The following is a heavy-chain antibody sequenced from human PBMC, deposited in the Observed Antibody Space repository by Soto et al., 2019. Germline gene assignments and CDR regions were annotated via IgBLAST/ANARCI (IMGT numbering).Heavy chain of an antibody. CDR2: ISYTGSA. CDR1: GGSISSTSSY. J-gene: IGHJ5*02. CDR3: ARRLPGTIEVPGLGWFDP. V-gene: IGHV4-39*02. Sequence: QLQLQESAPILVKPSETLSLTCTVSGGSISSTSSYWDWIRQPPGKGLEWIGSISYTGSASYNPSLKSRVTISVDTSNKYFSLKLSSVTAADTAVYYCARRLPGTIEVPGLGWFDPWGQGSLVTVFS. D-gene: IGHD6-19*01.